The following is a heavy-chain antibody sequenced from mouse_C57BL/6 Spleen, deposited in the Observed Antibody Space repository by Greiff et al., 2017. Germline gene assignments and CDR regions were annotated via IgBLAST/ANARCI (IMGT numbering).Heavy chain of an antibody. Sequence: VQLQQPGAELVRPGASVKLSCTASGFNIKDYYLHWVKQRPEQGLEWIGRIDPEDGDPEYAPKFQGKATMTADTSSNTAYLQLSSLTSEDTAVYYCTPYYGSSPYYFDYGGQGTTLTVSS. V-gene: IGHV14-1*01. CDR3: TPYYGSSPYYFDY. D-gene: IGHD1-1*01. CDR1: GFNIKDYY. CDR2: IDPEDGDP. J-gene: IGHJ2*01.